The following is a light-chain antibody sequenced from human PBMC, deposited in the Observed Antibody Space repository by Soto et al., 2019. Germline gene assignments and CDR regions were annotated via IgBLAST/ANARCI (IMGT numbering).Light chain of an antibody. V-gene: IGKV3-20*01. CDR3: QQYGSSPTWT. CDR2: GAS. CDR1: ESVSSN. Sequence: EIVMTQSPATLSVSPGERATLSCRASESVSSNLAWYQQKPGQAPRLLISGASTRATGIPDRFSGSGSGTDFTLTISRLEPEDSAVYYCQQYGSSPTWTFGQGTKVDIK. J-gene: IGKJ1*01.